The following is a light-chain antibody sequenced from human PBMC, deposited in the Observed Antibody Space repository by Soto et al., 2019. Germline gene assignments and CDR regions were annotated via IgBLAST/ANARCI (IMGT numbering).Light chain of an antibody. CDR1: RSVSSN. CDR3: QQYDKWPLT. Sequence: IVLTQSPATLSVSPVERATLSCRASRSVSSNLAWYQQKPGQTPRLLIHGASTRATGIPARFSGSGSGTEFTLTISSLQSGDFAVYYCQQYDKWPLTFGGGTKVDIK. V-gene: IGKV3D-15*01. CDR2: GAS. J-gene: IGKJ4*01.